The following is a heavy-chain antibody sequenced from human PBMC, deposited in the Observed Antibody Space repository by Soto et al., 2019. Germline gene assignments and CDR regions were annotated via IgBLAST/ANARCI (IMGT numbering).Heavy chain of an antibody. J-gene: IGHJ6*02. V-gene: IGHV3-53*01. D-gene: IGHD1-1*01. CDR3: ASNHRGGAPGTYYGMDV. CDR1: GLTVSNNY. CDR2: IYSDGST. Sequence: GGSLRLSCAVSGLTVSNNYMSWVRQAPGKGLEWISVIYSDGSTYYADSVKGRFTISRDNSENTLYLQMNSLRAEDTAVYYCASNHRGGAPGTYYGMDVWGQGTTVTGSS.